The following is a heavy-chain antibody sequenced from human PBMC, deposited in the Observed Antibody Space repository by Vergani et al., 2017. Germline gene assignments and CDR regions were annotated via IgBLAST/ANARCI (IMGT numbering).Heavy chain of an antibody. J-gene: IGHJ6*03. CDR3: TRGVIIASYYMDV. CDR2: INAGNGDT. Sequence: QVQLVQSGAEVKQPGASVKVSCKASGYPFISFAIHWVRQAPGKRLEWMGWINAGNGDTKYSQKFQGRVTITRDTSASTAYMELSSLRFEDTAVYYCTRGVIIASYYMDVWGKGTTVTVSS. D-gene: IGHD3-10*01. V-gene: IGHV1-3*01. CDR1: GYPFISFA.